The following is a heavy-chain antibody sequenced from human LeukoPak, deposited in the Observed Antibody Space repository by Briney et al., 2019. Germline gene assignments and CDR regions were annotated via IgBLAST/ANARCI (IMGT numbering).Heavy chain of an antibody. J-gene: IGHJ4*02. CDR1: GYTFTGYY. D-gene: IGHD3-9*01. CDR2: INPNSGGT. V-gene: IGHV1-2*02. CDR3: ARSPHILTGENFDY. Sequence: ASVKVSCRASGYTFTGYYMHWVRQAPGQGLEWMGWINPNSGGTNYAQKFQGRVTMTRDTSISTAYMELSRLRSDDTAVYYCARSPHILTGENFDYWGQGTLVTVSS.